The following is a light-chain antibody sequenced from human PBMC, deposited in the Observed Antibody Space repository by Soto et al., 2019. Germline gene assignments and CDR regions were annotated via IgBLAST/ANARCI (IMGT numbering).Light chain of an antibody. CDR1: SSDVGGYNY. J-gene: IGLJ3*02. CDR2: EVS. CDR3: NSYTKSSTLNWV. Sequence: QSALTQPASVSGSPGQSITISCIGTSSDVGGYNYVSWYQQHPGKAPKLMIYEVSNRPSGVSNRFSGSKSGNTASLTISGLPAEEEAGYYCNSYTKSSTLNWVFGGGTKVTVL. V-gene: IGLV2-14*01.